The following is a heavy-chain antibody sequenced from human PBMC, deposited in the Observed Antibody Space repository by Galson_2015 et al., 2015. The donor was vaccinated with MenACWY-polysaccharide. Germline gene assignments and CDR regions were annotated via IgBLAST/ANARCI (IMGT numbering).Heavy chain of an antibody. V-gene: IGHV2-5*01. Sequence: PALVKPTQTLTLTCSFSGFSLSTSGVGVGWIRQPPGKALEWLADIYWSEDKGHSPSLESRLTITMDHPKDQVVLTMTNMDPVDTATYYCAHRRGVNNGWLSWGQGILVTVSS. J-gene: IGHJ4*02. CDR3: AHRRGVNNGWLS. CDR2: IYWSEDK. D-gene: IGHD3-10*01. CDR1: GFSLSTSGVG.